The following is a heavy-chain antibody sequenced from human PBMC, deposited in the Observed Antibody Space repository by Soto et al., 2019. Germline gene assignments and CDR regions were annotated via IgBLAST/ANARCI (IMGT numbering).Heavy chain of an antibody. Sequence: PGGSLRLSCAASEFTFSNYAISWVRQATGKGLEWVSAISYGGGTTYYADSVKGRFTISRDNSKNTLYLQMNSLRAEDTAVYYCAKNPGYYYDSTGYHFDYWGQGTLVTVSS. CDR2: ISYGGGTT. V-gene: IGHV3-23*01. J-gene: IGHJ4*02. D-gene: IGHD3-22*01. CDR3: AKNPGYYYDSTGYHFDY. CDR1: EFTFSNYA.